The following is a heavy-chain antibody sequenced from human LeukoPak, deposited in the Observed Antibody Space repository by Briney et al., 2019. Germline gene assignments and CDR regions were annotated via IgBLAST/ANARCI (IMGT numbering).Heavy chain of an antibody. D-gene: IGHD5-18*01. CDR3: AKVRVDTAMVDAFDI. Sequence: PGGSLRLSCAASGLRFSNYGMHWVRQAPGKGLAWVAFIRFDGSSKYFADSVKGRFIISRDNFQHTLILQMNNLKVEDTAVYYCAKVRVDTAMVDAFDIWGQGTRVVVSS. V-gene: IGHV3-30*02. CDR1: GLRFSNYG. CDR2: IRFDGSSK. J-gene: IGHJ3*02.